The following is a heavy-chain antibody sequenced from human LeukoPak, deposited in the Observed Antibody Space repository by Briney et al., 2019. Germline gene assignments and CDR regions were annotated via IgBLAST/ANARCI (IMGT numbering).Heavy chain of an antibody. V-gene: IGHV4-61*02. Sequence: SETLSLTCTVSGGSISSGSYYWSWIRQPAGKGLEWIGRIYTSGSTNYNPSLKSRVTISVDTSKNQFSLKLSSVTAVDTAVYYCARMYYYDSSGPPLGWFDPWGQGTLVTVSS. CDR1: GGSISSGSYY. J-gene: IGHJ5*02. CDR2: IYTSGST. CDR3: ARMYYYDSSGPPLGWFDP. D-gene: IGHD3-22*01.